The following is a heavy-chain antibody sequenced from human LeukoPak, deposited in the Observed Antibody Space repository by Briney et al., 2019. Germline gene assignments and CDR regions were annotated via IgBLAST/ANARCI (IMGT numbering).Heavy chain of an antibody. CDR1: GFTFSSYS. CDR2: ISSSSSTI. V-gene: IGHV3-48*02. Sequence: GGSLRLSCAASGFTFSSYSMNWVRQAPGKGLEWVSYISSSSSTIYYADSVKGRFTISRDNAKNSLYLQMNSLRDEDTALYYCAKDRGCSSTSCYPHYYYGMDVWGQGTTVTVSS. J-gene: IGHJ6*02. CDR3: AKDRGCSSTSCYPHYYYGMDV. D-gene: IGHD2-2*01.